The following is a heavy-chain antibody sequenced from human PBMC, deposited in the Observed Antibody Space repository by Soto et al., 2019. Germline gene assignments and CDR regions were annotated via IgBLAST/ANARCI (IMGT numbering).Heavy chain of an antibody. D-gene: IGHD6-19*01. V-gene: IGHV3-49*03. CDR3: TRPGIAVAGPFDY. CDR1: GFSVSTSH. Sequence: GGSLRLSCAAAGFSVSTSHISWFRQAPGKGLEWVGFIRSKAYGGTTEYAASVKGRFTISRDDSKSIAYLQMNSLKTEDTAVYYCTRPGIAVAGPFDYWGQGTLVTVSS. CDR2: IRSKAYGGTT. J-gene: IGHJ4*02.